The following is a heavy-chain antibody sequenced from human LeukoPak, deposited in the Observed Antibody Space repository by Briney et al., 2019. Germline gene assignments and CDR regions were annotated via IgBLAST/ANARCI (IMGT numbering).Heavy chain of an antibody. J-gene: IGHJ4*02. CDR3: AREGDYCGGDCYDY. D-gene: IGHD2-21*02. CDR2: IYGGGST. Sequence: GGSLRLSCAASGFIVSSKYMSWVRQAPGKGLEWVSVIYGGGSTYYTDSVKGRFTISRDNSKNTLYLQMNSLRAEDTAVYYCAREGDYCGGDCYDYWGQGTLVTVSS. V-gene: IGHV3-66*01. CDR1: GFIVSSKY.